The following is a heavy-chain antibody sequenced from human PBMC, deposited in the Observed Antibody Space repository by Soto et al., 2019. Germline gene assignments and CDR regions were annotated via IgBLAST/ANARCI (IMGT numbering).Heavy chain of an antibody. Sequence: PGGSLRLSCAASGFPFSSYAMSWVRQAPGKGLEWVSAISGNGAETSYAASVRGRFTISRDNSRDTLYLQMNSLRADDTAVYYCTRGAGFFYGVDVWGLGTTVTVSS. CDR3: TRGAGFFYGVDV. CDR1: GFPFSSYA. J-gene: IGHJ6*02. V-gene: IGHV3-23*01. D-gene: IGHD3-10*01. CDR2: ISGNGAET.